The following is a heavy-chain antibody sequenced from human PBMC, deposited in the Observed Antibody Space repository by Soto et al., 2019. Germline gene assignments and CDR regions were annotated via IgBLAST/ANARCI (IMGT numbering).Heavy chain of an antibody. CDR2: ISYDGSNK. Sequence: GGSLRLSCAASGFTFSSYAMHWVRQAPGQGLEWVAVISYDGSNKYYADSVKGRFTISRDNSKNTLYLQMNSLRAEDTAVYYCARIKGGWYFYYFDYWGQGTLVTVSS. CDR1: GFTFSSYA. V-gene: IGHV3-30-3*01. D-gene: IGHD6-19*01. J-gene: IGHJ4*02. CDR3: ARIKGGWYFYYFDY.